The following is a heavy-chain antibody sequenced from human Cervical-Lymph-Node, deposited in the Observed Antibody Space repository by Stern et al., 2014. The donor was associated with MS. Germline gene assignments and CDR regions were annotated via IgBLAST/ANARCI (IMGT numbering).Heavy chain of an antibody. CDR1: GGTFSSDA. D-gene: IGHD6-13*01. CDR3: ASGTRSSWYFDF. V-gene: IGHV1-69*01. CDR2: IIPIFETA. Sequence: VQLEESGAEVKKPGSSMKVSCTASGGTFSSDAIGWVRHAPGQGLEWMGGIIPIFETANYAQKFQGRVTITADQSTKTAYLELSSLTSGDTAMYFCASGTRSSWYFDFWGQGTLVTVST. J-gene: IGHJ4*02.